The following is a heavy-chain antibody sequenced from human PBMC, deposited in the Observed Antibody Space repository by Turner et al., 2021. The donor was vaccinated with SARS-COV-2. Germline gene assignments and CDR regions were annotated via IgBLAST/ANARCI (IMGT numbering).Heavy chain of an antibody. D-gene: IGHD7-27*01. J-gene: IGHJ4*02. CDR2: INYDGSIR. Sequence: EVQLVESGGDLVQPGGYLRLSCAAAGFTFSSHWMHLVRQVPGGGLGWVSRINYDGSIRDHADSVEGRFTISRDNTKNMLYLQMNSLRAEDTAIYYCTRNNWGIDSWGQGTLVTVSS. CDR1: GFTFSSHW. V-gene: IGHV3-74*01. CDR3: TRNNWGIDS.